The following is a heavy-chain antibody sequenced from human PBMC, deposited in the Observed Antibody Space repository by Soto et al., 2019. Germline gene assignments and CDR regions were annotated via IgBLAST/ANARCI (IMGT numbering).Heavy chain of an antibody. CDR2: INHSGST. V-gene: IGHV4-34*01. Sequence: SETLSLTCAFYCGSFSGYYWSWIRQPPGKGLEWIGEINHSGSTNYNPSLKSRVTISVDTSKNQFSLKLSSVTAADTAVYYCARGRAFDIWGQGTMVTVSS. J-gene: IGHJ3*02. CDR1: CGSFSGYY. CDR3: ARGRAFDI.